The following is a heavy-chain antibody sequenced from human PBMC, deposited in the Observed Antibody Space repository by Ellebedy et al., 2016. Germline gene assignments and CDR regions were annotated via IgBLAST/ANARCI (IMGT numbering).Heavy chain of an antibody. V-gene: IGHV1-2*02. J-gene: IGHJ4*02. CDR1: GYTFTDHY. D-gene: IGHD3-10*01. Sequence: ASVKVSXKASGYTFTDHYIHWVRQAPGQGPEWMGWINPKSGGTIYAQNFQGRVTMTRDTSINTAYMELSRLRSDDTAVYYCASQIIDGSQALNWGRGTLVTVSS. CDR2: INPKSGGT. CDR3: ASQIIDGSQALN.